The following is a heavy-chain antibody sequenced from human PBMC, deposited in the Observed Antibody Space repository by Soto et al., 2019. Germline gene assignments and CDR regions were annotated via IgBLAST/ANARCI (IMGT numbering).Heavy chain of an antibody. J-gene: IGHJ6*02. Sequence: GGSLRLSCAASGVTFSSYAMHWVRQAPGKGLEWVAVISYDGSNKYYADSVKGRFTISRDNSKNTLYLQMNSLRAEDTAVYYCARDGIPAAIYYYYGMDVGGQGTTVTVSS. V-gene: IGHV3-30-3*01. CDR3: ARDGIPAAIYYYYGMDV. D-gene: IGHD2-2*01. CDR2: ISYDGSNK. CDR1: GVTFSSYA.